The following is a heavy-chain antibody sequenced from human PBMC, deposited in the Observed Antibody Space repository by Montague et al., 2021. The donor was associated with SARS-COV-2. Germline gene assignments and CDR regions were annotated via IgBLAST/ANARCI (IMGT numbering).Heavy chain of an antibody. CDR3: ARLGDGVVPSPILGVGPYYSYYSRDV. D-gene: IGHD3-10*01. CDR1: GGSFSTYS. Sequence: SETLSLTCAVHGGSFSTYSWNWIRQPPGKGLEWIGEIHHGGSTNYNPSLKSRVTISADTSKNQSSLKLTSVAAADTAVYYCARLGDGVVPSPILGVGPYYSYYSRDVGGKGTTVTVSS. J-gene: IGHJ6*03. CDR2: IHHGGST. V-gene: IGHV4-34*01.